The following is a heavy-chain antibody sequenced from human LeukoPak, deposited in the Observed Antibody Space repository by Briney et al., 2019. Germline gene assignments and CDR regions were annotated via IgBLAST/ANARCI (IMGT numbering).Heavy chain of an antibody. J-gene: IGHJ5*02. CDR2: IYYSGST. D-gene: IGHD3-16*02. CDR1: GGSISSYY. Sequence: SETLSLTCTVSGGSISSYYWSWIRQPPGKGLEWIGYIYYSGSTNYNPSLKSRVTISVDTFKNQFSLKLSSVTAADTAVYYCARDVITFGGVIVNNWFDPWGQGTLVTVSS. V-gene: IGHV4-59*01. CDR3: ARDVITFGGVIVNNWFDP.